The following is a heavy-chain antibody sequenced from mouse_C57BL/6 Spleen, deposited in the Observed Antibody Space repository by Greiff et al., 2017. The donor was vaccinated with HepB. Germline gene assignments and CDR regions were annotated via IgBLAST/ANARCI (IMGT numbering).Heavy chain of an antibody. Sequence: QVQLQQPGAELVMPGASVKLSCKASGYTFTSYWMHWVKQRPGQGLEWIGEIDPSDSYTNYNQKFKGKSTLTVDKSSSTAYMQLSSLTSEDSAVYYCARSVTTVVAIYLDYWGQGTTLTVSS. V-gene: IGHV1-69*01. CDR3: ARSVTTVVAIYLDY. CDR1: GYTFTSYW. J-gene: IGHJ2*01. CDR2: IDPSDSYT. D-gene: IGHD1-1*01.